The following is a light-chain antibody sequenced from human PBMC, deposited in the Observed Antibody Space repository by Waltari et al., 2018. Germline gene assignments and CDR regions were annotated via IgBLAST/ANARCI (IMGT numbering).Light chain of an antibody. J-gene: IGKJ1*01. CDR1: QAISTY. CDR2: SAS. CDR3: QQSYSAPWT. Sequence: DIQMTQSPSSLSTSVGDRVTITCRASQAISTYLNWYQLKPGKAPRLMIYSASSLQSGVPSRFSGSGSGTDFSFTINSLQPEDFATYYCQQSYSAPWTFGQVTKVDIK. V-gene: IGKV1-39*01.